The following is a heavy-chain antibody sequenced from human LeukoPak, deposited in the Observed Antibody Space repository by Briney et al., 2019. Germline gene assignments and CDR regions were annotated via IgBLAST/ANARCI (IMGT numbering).Heavy chain of an antibody. V-gene: IGHV3-21*01. D-gene: IGHD2-15*01. J-gene: IGHJ4*02. CDR2: ISSSSYI. Sequence: GGSLRLSCAASGFTFSSYSMNWVRQAPGKGLEWVPSISSSSYIYYADSVKGRFTISRDNAKNSLYLQMNSLRAEDTAVYYCARERARRPRGYYFDYWGQGTLVTVSS. CDR3: ARERARRPRGYYFDY. CDR1: GFTFSSYS.